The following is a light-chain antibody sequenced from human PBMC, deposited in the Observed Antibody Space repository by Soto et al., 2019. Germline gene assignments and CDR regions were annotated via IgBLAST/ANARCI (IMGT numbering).Light chain of an antibody. CDR3: QQYGDPPVT. CDR2: GAS. V-gene: IGKV3-20*01. Sequence: EIVLTQSPGTLSLSPGERATLSCRASKSVSSNYLAWCQQKPGQAPRLLIYGASTRAAGVPDRFSGSGSGTDCTLSISRLEPEDFAVYYCQQYGDPPVTFGGGTKVEMK. CDR1: KSVSSNY. J-gene: IGKJ4*01.